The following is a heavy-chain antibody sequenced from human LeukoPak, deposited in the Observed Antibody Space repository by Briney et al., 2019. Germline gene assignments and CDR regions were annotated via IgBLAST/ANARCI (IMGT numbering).Heavy chain of an antibody. V-gene: IGHV3-23*01. CDR2: ISGSGGST. CDR3: PKQYGSTWSHGLDP. D-gene: IGHD6-13*01. Sequence: GGSLRLSCVASGVTFSSYAMSWVRQAPGEGGEWVSAISGSGGSTYYADSVKGRFTLSRDNSKNTRYLQMNGLRARDTAVYYCPKQYGSTWSHGLDPSEEGTLVT. CDR1: GVTFSSYA. J-gene: IGHJ5*02.